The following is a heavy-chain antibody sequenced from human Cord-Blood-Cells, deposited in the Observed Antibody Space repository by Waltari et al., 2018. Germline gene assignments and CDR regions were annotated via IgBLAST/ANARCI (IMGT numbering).Heavy chain of an antibody. CDR2: IIPIFGTA. D-gene: IGHD3-22*01. Sequence: QVQLVQSGAEVKTPGSQVKVSCKASGGTLSSYAISWVRQAPVQGLEWMGGIIPIFGTANYAQKFQGRVTITADESTSTAYMELSSLRSEDTAVYYCASRKSTYDSSGYYFDYWGQGTLVTVSS. CDR3: ASRKSTYDSSGYYFDY. V-gene: IGHV1-69*01. CDR1: GGTLSSYA. J-gene: IGHJ4*02.